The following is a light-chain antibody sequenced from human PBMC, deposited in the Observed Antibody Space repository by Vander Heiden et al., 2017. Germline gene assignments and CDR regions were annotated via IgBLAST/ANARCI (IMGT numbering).Light chain of an antibody. J-gene: IGKJ1*01. V-gene: IGKV3-20*01. CDR2: GAS. CDR3: QQYGSSPGT. Sequence: EFVLTQLPATLSLSPGERATLSCRASQSVSSSYLAWYQQKPGQAPRLLIYGASSRATGIPDRFSGSGSGTDFTLTISRLEPEDFAVYYCQQYGSSPGTFGQGTKVEIK. CDR1: QSVSSSY.